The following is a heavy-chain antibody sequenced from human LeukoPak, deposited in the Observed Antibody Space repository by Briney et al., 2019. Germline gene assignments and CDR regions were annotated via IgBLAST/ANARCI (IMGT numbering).Heavy chain of an antibody. D-gene: IGHD4-17*01. CDR3: ARDGPYGDYVDY. Sequence: GGSLRLSCAASGFTFSDYYMSWIRQAPGKGLEWVSCISSSGSTIYYADSVKGRFTISRDSAKNSLYLQMNSLRAEDTAVYYCARDGPYGDYVDYWGQGTLVTVSS. J-gene: IGHJ4*02. CDR2: ISSSGSTI. CDR1: GFTFSDYY. V-gene: IGHV3-11*01.